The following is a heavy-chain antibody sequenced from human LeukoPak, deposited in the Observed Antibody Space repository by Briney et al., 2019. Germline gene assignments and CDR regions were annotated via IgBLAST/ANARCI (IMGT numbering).Heavy chain of an antibody. Sequence: EASVKASCKASGHTFTIYGISWVRQAPGQGLEWMGWISAYNGNTNYAQKLQGRVTMTTDTSTRKAYMEPRSLRSDATAVYYCARVESVCIEVFSRRCYGMAVWGQGTTVTVSS. J-gene: IGHJ6*02. CDR3: ARVESVCIEVFSRRCYGMAV. CDR2: ISAYNGNT. V-gene: IGHV1-18*01. CDR1: GHTFTIYG. D-gene: IGHD3-9*01.